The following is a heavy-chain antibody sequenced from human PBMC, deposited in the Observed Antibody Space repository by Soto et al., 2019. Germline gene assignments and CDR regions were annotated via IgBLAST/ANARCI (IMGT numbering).Heavy chain of an antibody. Sequence: SLRLSCTASGFTFGDYAMSWSRQAPGKGREWVGVIRSKAYGGTTDYAASVKGRFTISRDDSKSIAYLQMNSLKSEDTGVYYCTKYTYTSRYAYYGMDVWGHGTTVTVSS. CDR1: GFTFGDYA. V-gene: IGHV3-49*03. J-gene: IGHJ6*02. CDR2: IRSKAYGGTT. CDR3: TKYTYTSRYAYYGMDV. D-gene: IGHD6-13*01.